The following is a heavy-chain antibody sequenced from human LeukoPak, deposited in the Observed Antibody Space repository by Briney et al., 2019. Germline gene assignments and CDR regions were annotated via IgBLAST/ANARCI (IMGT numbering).Heavy chain of an antibody. CDR1: GFTFSSYS. CDR2: ISSSSSYI. CDR3: ARARWAGYCSGGSCYDDY. D-gene: IGHD2-15*01. Sequence: GGSLRLSCAASGFTFSSYSMNWVRQAAGKGLEWVSSISSSSSYIYYADSVKGRFTISRDNAKNSLYLQMNSLRAEDTAVYYCARARWAGYCSGGSCYDDYWGQGTLVTVSS. J-gene: IGHJ4*02. V-gene: IGHV3-21*01.